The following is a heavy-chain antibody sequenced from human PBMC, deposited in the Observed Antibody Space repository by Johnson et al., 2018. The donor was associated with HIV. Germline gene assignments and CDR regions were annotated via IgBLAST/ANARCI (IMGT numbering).Heavy chain of an antibody. D-gene: IGHD3-3*01. Sequence: QVQLVEYGGGLVQPGGSLRLSCAASGFTVSSNYMSWIRQAPGKGLEWVSYISSSRSTIYYADSVKGRFTISRDNAKNTLYLQMNSLRAEDTAVYYCARDASLRFLEWFDAFHIWGQVTMVTVSS. CDR3: ARDASLRFLEWFDAFHI. J-gene: IGHJ3*02. V-gene: IGHV3-11*01. CDR2: ISSSRSTI. CDR1: GFTVSSNY.